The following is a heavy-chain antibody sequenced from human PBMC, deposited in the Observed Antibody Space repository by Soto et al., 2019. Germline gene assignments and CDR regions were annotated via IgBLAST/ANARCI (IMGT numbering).Heavy chain of an antibody. CDR3: ARAYTSDY. CDR2: ISAYNGNT. Sequence: ASVKVSCKASGYTFTSYYMHWVRQAPGQGLEWMGRISAYNGNTNYAQKLQGRVTMTTDTSTSTAYMELRSLRSDDTAVYYCARAYTSDYWGQGTLVTVSS. D-gene: IGHD2-2*02. CDR1: GYTFTSYY. V-gene: IGHV1-18*04. J-gene: IGHJ4*02.